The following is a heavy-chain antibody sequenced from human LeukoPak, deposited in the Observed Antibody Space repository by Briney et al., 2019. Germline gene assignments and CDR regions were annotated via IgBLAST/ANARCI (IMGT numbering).Heavy chain of an antibody. CDR1: GFTFSSYA. CDR3: ARDYADYVGYFFFDY. D-gene: IGHD4-17*01. Sequence: GGSLRLSCAASGFTFSSYAMSWVRQAPGKGLEWVSAISGSGGSTYYADSVKGRFTISRDNSKNTLCLQMNSLRAEDTAVYYCARDYADYVGYFFFDYWGQGTLATVSS. J-gene: IGHJ4*02. V-gene: IGHV3-23*01. CDR2: ISGSGGST.